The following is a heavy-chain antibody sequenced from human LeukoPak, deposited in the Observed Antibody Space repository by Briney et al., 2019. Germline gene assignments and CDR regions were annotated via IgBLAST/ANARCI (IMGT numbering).Heavy chain of an antibody. CDR1: GDSITSYY. D-gene: IGHD1-26*01. CDR2: IHYSGTS. CDR3: ARRHRGATSDLDWFDP. V-gene: IGHV4-59*08. J-gene: IGHJ5*02. Sequence: SETLSLTCTVSGDSITSYYWSWIRQPPGKGLEYIGYIHYSGTSAYNPSLKSRVTISLDTSKNQFSLRLTSVIAADTAVYYCARRHRGATSDLDWFDPWGQGTLVTVSS.